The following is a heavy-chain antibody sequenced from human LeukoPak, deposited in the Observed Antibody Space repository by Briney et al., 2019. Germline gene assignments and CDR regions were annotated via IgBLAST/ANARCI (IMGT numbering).Heavy chain of an antibody. Sequence: SETLSLTCTVSGGSISSGSYYWSWIRQPAGKGLEWIGRIYTSGSTNYNPSLKSRVTISVDTSKNQFSLKLSSVTAADTAVYYCARDVASSSAPYYCYMDVWGKGTTVTVSS. D-gene: IGHD6-6*01. CDR1: GGSISSGSYY. V-gene: IGHV4-61*02. J-gene: IGHJ6*03. CDR3: ARDVASSSAPYYCYMDV. CDR2: IYTSGST.